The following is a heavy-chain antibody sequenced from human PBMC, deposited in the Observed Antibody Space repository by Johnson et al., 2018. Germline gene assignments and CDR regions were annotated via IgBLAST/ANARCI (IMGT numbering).Heavy chain of an antibody. D-gene: IGHD3-22*01. Sequence: VQLVETGGGVVQPGRSLRLACAASGFTFSSYGMHWVRQAPGTGLEWVAVISYDGSNKYYADSVKGRFTISRDNSKNTLYLQMHSLRAEDTALYYCARGDSSGYTYYYYYMDVWGQGTAVTVSS. J-gene: IGHJ6*03. CDR1: GFTFSSYG. CDR2: ISYDGSNK. CDR3: ARGDSSGYTYYYYYMDV. V-gene: IGHV3-30*03.